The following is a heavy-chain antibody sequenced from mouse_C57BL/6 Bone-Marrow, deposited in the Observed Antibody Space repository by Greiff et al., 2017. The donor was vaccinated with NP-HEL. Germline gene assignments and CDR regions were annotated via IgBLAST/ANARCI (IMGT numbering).Heavy chain of an antibody. J-gene: IGHJ4*01. V-gene: IGHV10-1*01. CDR2: IRSKSNNYAT. Sequence: EVQLVESGGGLVQPKGSLKLSCAASGFSFNTYAMNWVRQAPGKGVEWVARIRSKSNNYATNYADSVKDRFTISRDDSEIMLYLQMNTFKTVDSAMYYCVRNLCAMDYWGQGTSVPVSS. CDR3: VRNLCAMDY. CDR1: GFSFNTYA.